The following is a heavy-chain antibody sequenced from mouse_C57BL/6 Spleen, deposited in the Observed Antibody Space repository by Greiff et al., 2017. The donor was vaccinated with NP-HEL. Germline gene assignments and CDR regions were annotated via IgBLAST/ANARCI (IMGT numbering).Heavy chain of an antibody. V-gene: IGHV5-6*02. J-gene: IGHJ2*01. CDR3: ARRDYYDY. CDR2: ISSGGSYT. CDR1: GFTFSSYG. D-gene: IGHD1-1*01. Sequence: EVMLVESGGDLVKPGGSLKLSCAASGFTFSSYGMSWVRPTPDKRLEWVATISSGGSYTYYPDSVKGRFTISRDNAKNTLYLQMSSLKSEDTAMYYCARRDYYDYWGQGTTLTVSS.